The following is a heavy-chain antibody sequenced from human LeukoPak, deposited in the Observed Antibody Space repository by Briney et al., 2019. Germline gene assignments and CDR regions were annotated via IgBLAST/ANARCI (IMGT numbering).Heavy chain of an antibody. V-gene: IGHV3-21*01. J-gene: IGHJ5*02. D-gene: IGHD6-13*01. CDR2: ISSSGGYT. CDR3: ARLAAAGYRGRFDP. Sequence: GGSLRLSCAASGFTFSSYAMSWVRQAPGKGLEWVSTISSSGGYTYYADSVKGRFTISRDNAKNSLYLQMNSLRAEDTAVYYCARLAAAGYRGRFDPWGQGTLVTVSS. CDR1: GFTFSSYA.